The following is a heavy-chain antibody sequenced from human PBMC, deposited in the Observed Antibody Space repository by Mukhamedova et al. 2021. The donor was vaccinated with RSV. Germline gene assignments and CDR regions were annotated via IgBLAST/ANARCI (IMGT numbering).Heavy chain of an antibody. D-gene: IGHD3-22*01. CDR2: IRFDGGVK. Sequence: YGMHWVRQAPGMGLEWVTFIRFDGGVKYYADSVKGRFTISRDNSKDTLYLEMMSLRAGDTAVYYCARDPHYYDNSGYYYAIDLW. CDR3: ARDPHYYDNSGYYYAIDL. CDR1: YG. J-gene: IGHJ6*01. V-gene: IGHV3-30*02.